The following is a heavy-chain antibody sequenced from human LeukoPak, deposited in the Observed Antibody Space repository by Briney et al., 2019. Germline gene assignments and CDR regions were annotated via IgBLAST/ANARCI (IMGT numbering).Heavy chain of an antibody. CDR1: GGTFSSYA. CDR2: IIPIFGTA. V-gene: IGHV1-69*13. J-gene: IGHJ6*02. D-gene: IGHD2-2*01. CDR3: AREDIVVVPAAQKYGMDV. Sequence: ASVTVSCTASGGTFSSYAISWVRQAPGQGLEWMGGIIPIFGTANYAQKFQGRVTITADESTSTAYMELSSLRSVDTAVYYCAREDIVVVPAAQKYGMDVWGQGTTVTVSS.